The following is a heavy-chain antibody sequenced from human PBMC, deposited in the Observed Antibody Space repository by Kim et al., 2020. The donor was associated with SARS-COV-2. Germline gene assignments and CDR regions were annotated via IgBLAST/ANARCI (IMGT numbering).Heavy chain of an antibody. Sequence: GGSLRLSCAASGFTFSHYALLWVRQAPGKALEWVSTITGSGGSTYYADSVKGRFTFSRDNSWSTLSLQMNSLRAEDTAVYYCAKRSATGSYYFDYLGQGILVTVSS. V-gene: IGHV3-23*01. CDR2: ITGSGGST. J-gene: IGHJ4*02. CDR1: GFTFSHYA. CDR3: AKRSATGSYYFDY. D-gene: IGHD6-6*01.